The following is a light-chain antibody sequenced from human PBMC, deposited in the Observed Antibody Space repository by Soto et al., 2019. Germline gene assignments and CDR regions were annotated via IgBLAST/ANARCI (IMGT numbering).Light chain of an antibody. CDR1: RGIGSD. J-gene: IGKJ1*01. CDR3: LQDHDDSWT. Sequence: ATQMTQSPSSLSASVGDRITITCRASRGIGSDLSWYQQKPGKAPTLLIYAASNLQSGVPSRFRGSRFGTEFTLTVSSLQPEDFATYYCLQDHDDSWTFGQGTKVDIK. V-gene: IGKV1-6*01. CDR2: AAS.